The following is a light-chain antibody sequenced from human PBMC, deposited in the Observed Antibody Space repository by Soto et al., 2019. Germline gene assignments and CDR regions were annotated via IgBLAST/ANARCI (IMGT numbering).Light chain of an antibody. CDR3: QHYNSYSEA. CDR2: KAS. CDR1: QTISSW. Sequence: IQMTQSPSTLSASLGDRVTITCRASQTISSWLAWYQQKPGKAPKLLIYKASTLKSGVPSRFSGSGSGTEFTLTISSLQPDDFATYYCQHYNSYSEACGQGTKV. V-gene: IGKV1-5*03. J-gene: IGKJ1*01.